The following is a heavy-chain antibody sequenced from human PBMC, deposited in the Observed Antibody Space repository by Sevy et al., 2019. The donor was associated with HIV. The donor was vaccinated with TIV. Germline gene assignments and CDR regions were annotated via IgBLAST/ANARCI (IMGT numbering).Heavy chain of an antibody. CDR1: GFTVSSNY. J-gene: IGHJ6*02. V-gene: IGHV3-53*01. CDR3: ARDKGSIAAAMNLYYYYGMDV. Sequence: GGSLRLSCAASGFTVSSNYMSWVRQAPGKGLEWVSAIYSGGSTYYADSVKGRFTISRDNSKNTLYLQMNSLRAEDTAVYYCARDKGSIAAAMNLYYYYGMDVWGQGTTVTVSS. CDR2: IYSGGST. D-gene: IGHD6-13*01.